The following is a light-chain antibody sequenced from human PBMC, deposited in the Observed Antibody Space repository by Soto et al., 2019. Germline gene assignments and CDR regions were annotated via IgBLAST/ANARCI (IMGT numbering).Light chain of an antibody. V-gene: IGKV1-5*03. Sequence: DIQMTQSPSTLSAAVEDRVTITCRASQSISSWLAWYQQKPGKAPKLLIYKASSLESGVPSRFSGSGSGTEFTLTISSLQPDDFATHYCQQYHSFPWTFGQGTKVEIK. CDR1: QSISSW. CDR3: QQYHSFPWT. J-gene: IGKJ1*01. CDR2: KAS.